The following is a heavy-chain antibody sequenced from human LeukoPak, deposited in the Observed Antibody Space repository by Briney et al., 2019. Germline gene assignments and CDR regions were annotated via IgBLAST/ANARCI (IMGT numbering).Heavy chain of an antibody. CDR1: GFTFDDYA. CDR3: AKDTSAVYSSSSSAFDI. V-gene: IGHV3-9*03. CDR2: ISWNSGSI. J-gene: IGHJ3*02. Sequence: GGSLRLSCAASGFTFDDYAMHWVRQAPGKGLEWVSGISWNSGSIGYADSVKGRFTISRDNAKNSLYLQMNSLRAEDMALYYCAKDTSAVYSSSSSAFDIWGQGTMVTVSS. D-gene: IGHD6-6*01.